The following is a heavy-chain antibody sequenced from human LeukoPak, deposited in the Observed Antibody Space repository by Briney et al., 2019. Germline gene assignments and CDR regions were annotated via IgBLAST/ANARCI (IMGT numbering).Heavy chain of an antibody. Sequence: PGGSLRLSCAASGFTFSDYYMSWIRQAPGKGLEWVSYISSSGSTIYYADPVKGRFTISRDNAKNSLYLQMNSPRAEDTAVYYCARDIVANWNDLYYFDYWGQGTLVTVSS. D-gene: IGHD1-1*01. V-gene: IGHV3-11*04. J-gene: IGHJ4*02. CDR2: ISSSGSTI. CDR3: ARDIVANWNDLYYFDY. CDR1: GFTFSDYY.